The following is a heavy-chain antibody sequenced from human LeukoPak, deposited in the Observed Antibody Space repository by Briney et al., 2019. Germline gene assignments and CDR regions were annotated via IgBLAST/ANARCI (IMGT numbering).Heavy chain of an antibody. Sequence: PGGSLRLSCAASGFTSSSYAMTWVRQAPGKGLEWVSAISGSGAYTYYADSVKGRFTISRDNSKNTMYLQMNSLRADDTAIYYCAKGYKGGYYAFDIWGQGTMVTVSS. V-gene: IGHV3-23*01. CDR3: AKGYKGGYYAFDI. CDR2: ISGSGAYT. J-gene: IGHJ3*02. D-gene: IGHD3-22*01. CDR1: GFTSSSYA.